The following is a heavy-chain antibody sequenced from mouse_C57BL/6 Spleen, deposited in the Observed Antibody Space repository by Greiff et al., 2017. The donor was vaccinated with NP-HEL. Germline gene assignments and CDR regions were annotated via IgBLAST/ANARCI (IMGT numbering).Heavy chain of an antibody. J-gene: IGHJ2*01. CDR3: ARPDFITTVFDY. Sequence: EVKLMESGGGLVKPGGSLKLSCAASGFTFSDYGMHWVRQAPEKGLEWVAYISSGSSTIYYADTVKGRFTISRDNAKNTLFLQMTSLRSEDTAMYYCARPDFITTVFDYWGQGTTLTVSS. CDR1: GFTFSDYG. V-gene: IGHV5-17*01. D-gene: IGHD1-1*01. CDR2: ISSGSSTI.